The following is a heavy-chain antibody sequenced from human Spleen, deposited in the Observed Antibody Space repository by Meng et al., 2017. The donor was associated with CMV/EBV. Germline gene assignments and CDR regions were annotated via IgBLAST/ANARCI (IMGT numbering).Heavy chain of an antibody. Sequence: GESLKISCAASGFTFSSYDMHWVRQATGKGLEWVSAIGTAGDTYYPGSVKGRFTISRENAKNSLYLQMNSLRAGDTAVYYCAKDSGDRYQLRAFDIWGQGTMVTVSS. CDR3: AKDSGDRYQLRAFDI. CDR1: GFTFSSYD. V-gene: IGHV3-13*01. D-gene: IGHD2-2*01. J-gene: IGHJ3*02. CDR2: IGTAGDT.